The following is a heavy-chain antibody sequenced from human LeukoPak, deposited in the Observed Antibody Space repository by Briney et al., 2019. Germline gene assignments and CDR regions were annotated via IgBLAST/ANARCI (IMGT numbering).Heavy chain of an antibody. CDR1: GGTFNSYA. CDR3: ARAKGGGTTVTTSAGYYYGMDV. D-gene: IGHD4-17*01. V-gene: IGHV1-69*13. CDR2: IIPIFGTA. J-gene: IGHJ6*02. Sequence: SVKVACKASGGTFNSYAISWVRQAPGQGLEWMGGIIPIFGTAKYAQKFQGRVTITADESTSTAYMELSSLRSEDTAVYYCARAKGGGTTVTTSAGYYYGMDVWGQGTTVTVSS.